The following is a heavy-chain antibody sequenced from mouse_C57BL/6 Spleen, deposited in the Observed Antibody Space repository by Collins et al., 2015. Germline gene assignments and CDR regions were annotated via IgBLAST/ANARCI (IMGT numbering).Heavy chain of an antibody. Sequence: QVQVQQSDAELVKPGASVKISCKVSGYTFTDHTIHWMKQRPEQGLEWIGYIYPRDGSTMYNEKFKGMATLTADKSSSTAYMQLNSLTSEDSAVYFCARNYGSSSFDYWGQGTTLTVSS. V-gene: IGHV1-78*01. D-gene: IGHD1-1*01. J-gene: IGHJ2*01. CDR3: ARNYGSSSFDY. CDR2: IYPRDGST. CDR1: GYTFTDHT.